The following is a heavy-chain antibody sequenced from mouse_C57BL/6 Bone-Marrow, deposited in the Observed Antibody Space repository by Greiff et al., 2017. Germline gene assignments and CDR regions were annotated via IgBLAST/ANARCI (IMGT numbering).Heavy chain of an antibody. CDR1: GFNIKDDY. J-gene: IGHJ4*01. CDR3: TTTTVVDMDY. D-gene: IGHD1-1*01. V-gene: IGHV14-4*01. CDR2: IDPENGDT. Sequence: VQLQQSGAELVRPGASVKLSCTASGFNIKDDYMHWVKQRPEQGLEWIGWIDPENGDTEYASKFQGKATITADTSSNTAYLQLSSLTSEDTAVYYRTTTTVVDMDYWGQGTSVTVSS.